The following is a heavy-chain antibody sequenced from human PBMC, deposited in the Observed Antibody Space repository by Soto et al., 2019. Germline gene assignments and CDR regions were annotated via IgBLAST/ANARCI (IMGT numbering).Heavy chain of an antibody. D-gene: IGHD3-9*01. CDR1: EFSFSSYA. CDR2: ISFDGNII. CDR3: ARTFDTITYYFDY. J-gene: IGHJ4*02. V-gene: IGHV3-30-3*01. Sequence: LRLSCAASEFSFSSYAMHWIRQAPGKGLEWVAVISFDGNIIHYADSVKGRFIISRDNSKNTLYLQMHSLSGEDTAVYYCARTFDTITYYFDYWGQGTLVTVSS.